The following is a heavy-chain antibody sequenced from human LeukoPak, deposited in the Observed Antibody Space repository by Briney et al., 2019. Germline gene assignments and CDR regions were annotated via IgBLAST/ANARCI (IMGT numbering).Heavy chain of an antibody. Sequence: SETLSLTCTVSGGSISSYYWSWIRQPPGKGLEWIGYIYYSGSTNYNPSLKSRVTISVDTSKNQFSLKLSSVTAADTAVYYCASLGGYYDSSAWYYYYYMDVWGKGTTVTVSS. D-gene: IGHD3-22*01. CDR1: GGSISSYY. J-gene: IGHJ6*03. V-gene: IGHV4-59*01. CDR3: ASLGGYYDSSAWYYYYYMDV. CDR2: IYYSGST.